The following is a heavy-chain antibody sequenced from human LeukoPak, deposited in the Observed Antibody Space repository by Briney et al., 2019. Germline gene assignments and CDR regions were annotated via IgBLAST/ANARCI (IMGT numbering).Heavy chain of an antibody. Sequence: SETLSLTCTVSGGSISSGGYYWSWIRQHPGKGLEWIGYIYYSGSTYYNPSLKSRVTISVDTSKNQFSLKLSSVTAADTAVYYCARHQYDFWSGYYYYYYYMDVWGKGTTVTVSS. J-gene: IGHJ6*03. CDR2: IYYSGST. D-gene: IGHD3-3*01. CDR3: ARHQYDFWSGYYYYYYYMDV. CDR1: GGSISSGGYY. V-gene: IGHV4-31*03.